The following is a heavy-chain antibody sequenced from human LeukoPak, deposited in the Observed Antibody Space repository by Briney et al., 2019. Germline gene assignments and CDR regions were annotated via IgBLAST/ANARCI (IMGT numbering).Heavy chain of an antibody. CDR3: ARSGSGYLRYYFDY. Sequence: SETLSRTCTVSGGSISSSSYYWGWIRQPPGKGLEWIGSMYSSGSTYYNPSLKSRVTISVDTSKNQFSLKLSSVTAADTAVYYCARSGSGYLRYYFDYWGQGTLVTVSS. D-gene: IGHD5-12*01. CDR1: GGSISSSSYY. V-gene: IGHV4-39*07. CDR2: MYSSGST. J-gene: IGHJ4*02.